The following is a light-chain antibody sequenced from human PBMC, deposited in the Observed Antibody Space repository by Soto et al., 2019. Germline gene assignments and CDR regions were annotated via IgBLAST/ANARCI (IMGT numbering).Light chain of an antibody. CDR3: EQNYSTQLT. J-gene: IGKJ4*01. V-gene: IGKV1-39*01. Sequence: DIQMTQSPSSLSASVGDSVTITCRASQSIGSYLNWYQQKPGKAPKLLISVASSFRGGVGVPSRFSGSGSGTDFTLRISSQQPEDYATYYGEQNYSTQLTFGGRPKAEI. CDR1: QSIGSY. CDR2: VAS.